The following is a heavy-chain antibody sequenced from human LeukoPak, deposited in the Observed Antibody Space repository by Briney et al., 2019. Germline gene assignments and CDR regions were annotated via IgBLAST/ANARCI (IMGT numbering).Heavy chain of an antibody. J-gene: IGHJ4*02. CDR2: ISYDGGNQ. CDR3: VRSSSSWYYFDY. D-gene: IGHD6-13*01. Sequence: GRSLRLSCAASGFTFSSYAMHWVRQAPGKGLERVAVISYDGGNQYYADSVKGRFTLSRDNSKNTLYLQLNSLRPEDTAVYYCVRSSSSWYYFDYWGQGTLVTVSS. V-gene: IGHV3-30*04. CDR1: GFTFSSYA.